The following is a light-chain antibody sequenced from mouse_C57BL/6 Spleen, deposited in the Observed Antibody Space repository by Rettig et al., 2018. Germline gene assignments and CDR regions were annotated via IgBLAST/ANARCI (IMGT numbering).Light chain of an antibody. Sequence: QIVLTQSPAIMSAFPGEKVTITCSATSSVSYMHWFQQKPGTSPKLWIYSTSNLASGVPARFSGSGSGTSYSLTISRMEAEDAATYYCQQRSSYPWTFGGGTKLEIK. CDR3: QQRSSYPWT. J-gene: IGKJ1*01. CDR2: STS. CDR1: SSVSY. V-gene: IGKV4-57*01.